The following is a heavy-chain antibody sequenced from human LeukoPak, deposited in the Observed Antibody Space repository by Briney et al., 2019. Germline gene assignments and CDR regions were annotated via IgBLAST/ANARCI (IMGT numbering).Heavy chain of an antibody. D-gene: IGHD2/OR15-2a*01. CDR1: TTFA. Sequence: LTGVSLRLSCAAFTTFAMSWVRQAPGRGLEWVSVISDRGDKTHYADSVRGRFTISRDNSKKTVSLQMNGLRVDDTAVYFCAKVFYTSSFDFSGQGILVTVSP. V-gene: IGHV3-23*01. CDR2: ISDRGDKT. CDR3: AKVFYTSSFDF. J-gene: IGHJ4*02.